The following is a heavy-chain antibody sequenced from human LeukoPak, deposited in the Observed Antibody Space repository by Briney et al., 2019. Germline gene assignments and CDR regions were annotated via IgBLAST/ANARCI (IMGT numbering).Heavy chain of an antibody. V-gene: IGHV4-61*05. J-gene: IGHJ4*02. CDR1: GGSISSSSYY. CDR2: IYYSGST. D-gene: IGHD4-17*01. Sequence: PSETLSLTCTVSGGSISSSSYYWSWIRQPPGKGLEWIGYIYYSGSTNYNPSLKSRVTISVDTSKNQFSLKLSSVTAADTAVYYCARLPPENYGGNIYFDYWGQGTLVTVSS. CDR3: ARLPPENYGGNIYFDY.